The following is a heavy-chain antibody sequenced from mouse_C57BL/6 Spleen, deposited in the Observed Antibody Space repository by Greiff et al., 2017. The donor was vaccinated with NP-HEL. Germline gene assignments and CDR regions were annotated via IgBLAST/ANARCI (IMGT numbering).Heavy chain of an antibody. CDR2: IYPGSGST. J-gene: IGHJ4*01. V-gene: IGHV1-55*01. D-gene: IGHD6-5*01. Sequence: QVQLKQPGAELVKPGASVKMSCKASGYTFTSYWITWVKQRPGQGLEWIGDIYPGSGSTNYNEKFKSKATLTVDTSSSTAYMQLSSLTSEDSAVYYCARYANRRKDYAMDYWGQGTSVTVSS. CDR3: ARYANRRKDYAMDY. CDR1: GYTFTSYW.